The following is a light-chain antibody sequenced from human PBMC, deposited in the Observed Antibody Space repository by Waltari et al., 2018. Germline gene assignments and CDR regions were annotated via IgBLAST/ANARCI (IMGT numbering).Light chain of an antibody. J-gene: IGKJ1*01. CDR3: QQYNTYST. CDR2: KAS. Sequence: DIQTTQFPSTLTASVGDSVTITCRASQSVSSWLAWYQQKPGKAPKLLIYKASTLEGGVPSRFSGSGSGTEFTLTISSLQPDDFATYYCQQYNTYSTFGQGTKVDIK. CDR1: QSVSSW. V-gene: IGKV1-5*03.